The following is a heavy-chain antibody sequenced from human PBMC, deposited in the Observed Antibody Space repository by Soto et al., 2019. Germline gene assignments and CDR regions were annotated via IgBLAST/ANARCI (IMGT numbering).Heavy chain of an antibody. CDR2: ISYHGRDE. V-gene: IGHV3-30*04. CDR1: CFTFTSYA. J-gene: IGHJ5*02. Sequence: SLRLSCASSCFTFTSYAMHWVRQAPGKGLEWVAAISYHGRDEYYADSVKGRFSISRDNSKNTLNLQMNSLRAEDTAVYYCARGRFSTTLYAGFDPWGQGTLVTGS. CDR3: ARGRFSTTLYAGFDP. D-gene: IGHD2-2*01.